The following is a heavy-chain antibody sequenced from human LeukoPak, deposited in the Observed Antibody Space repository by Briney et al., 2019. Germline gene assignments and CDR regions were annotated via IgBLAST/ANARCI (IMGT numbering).Heavy chain of an antibody. CDR1: GFTFSSYE. V-gene: IGHV3-21*01. CDR2: ISSSSSFI. D-gene: IGHD5-12*01. CDR3: ARWYSGYDPKPHDY. J-gene: IGHJ4*02. Sequence: PGGSLRLSCAASGFTFSSYEMNWVRQAPGKGLEWVSSISSSSSFIYYADSVKGRFTISRDNSKNSLYLQMNSLRVDDTAVYYCARWYSGYDPKPHDYWGQGTLVTVSS.